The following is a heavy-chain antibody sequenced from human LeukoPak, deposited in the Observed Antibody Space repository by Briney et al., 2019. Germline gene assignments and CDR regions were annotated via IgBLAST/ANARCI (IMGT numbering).Heavy chain of an antibody. CDR1: GFTFRSYS. D-gene: IGHD6-13*01. Sequence: GGSLRLSXAASGFTFRSYSMNWVRQAPGKGLEWVSSISSSSSYIYYADSVKGRFTISRDNAKNSLYLQMNSLRAEDTAVYYCARVVGSSSSWTKGYYFDYWGQGTLVTVSS. V-gene: IGHV3-21*01. J-gene: IGHJ4*02. CDR3: ARVVGSSSSWTKGYYFDY. CDR2: ISSSSSYI.